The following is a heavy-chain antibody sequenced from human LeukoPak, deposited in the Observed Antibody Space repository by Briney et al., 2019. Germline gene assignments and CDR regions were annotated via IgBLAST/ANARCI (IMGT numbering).Heavy chain of an antibody. CDR2: ISYDGSNK. D-gene: IGHD3-22*01. V-gene: IGHV3-30*03. CDR3: ATSPMIVVVIPYFDY. J-gene: IGHJ4*02. CDR1: GFSFNTLG. Sequence: PGGSLRLSCEASGFSFNTLGMHWVRQAPGKGLEWVGVISYDGSNKYYGDSVKGRFTISRDNSKNTLYLQMNSLRAEDTAVYYCATSPMIVVVIPYFDYWGQGTLVTVSS.